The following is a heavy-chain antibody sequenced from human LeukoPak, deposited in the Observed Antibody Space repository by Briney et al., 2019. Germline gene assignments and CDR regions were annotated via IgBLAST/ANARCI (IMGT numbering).Heavy chain of an antibody. Sequence: GGSLRPSCTASGFTFNSYSMNWVRQAPGKGLEWAAYISGSGATIYYADSVKGRFTISRDNAKNSLYLQMNSLRAEDTAVYYCARGLGYYDSSGIWGQGTMVTVSS. V-gene: IGHV3-48*04. CDR2: ISGSGATI. CDR1: GFTFNSYS. D-gene: IGHD3-22*01. J-gene: IGHJ3*02. CDR3: ARGLGYYDSSGI.